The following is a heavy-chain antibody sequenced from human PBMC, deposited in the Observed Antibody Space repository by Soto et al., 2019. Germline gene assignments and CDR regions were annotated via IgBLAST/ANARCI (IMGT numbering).Heavy chain of an antibody. Sequence: ASVKVSCKASGGTFSSYAISWVRQAPGQGLEWMGGIIPIFGTANYAQKFQGRVTITADESTSTAYMELSSLRSEDTAVYYCARDRATEYSSGWFIEFDYWGQGTLVTVSS. CDR3: ARDRATEYSSGWFIEFDY. J-gene: IGHJ4*02. V-gene: IGHV1-69*13. CDR1: GGTFSSYA. CDR2: IIPIFGTA. D-gene: IGHD6-19*01.